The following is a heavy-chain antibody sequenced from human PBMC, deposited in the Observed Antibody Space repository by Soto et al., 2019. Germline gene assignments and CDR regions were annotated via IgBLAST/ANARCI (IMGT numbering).Heavy chain of an antibody. CDR3: GRKFEGTITSCLGSLDV. CDR2: MSYSGAT. Sequence: SETLSLTCAVSGFSISTYWWSWIRQAPGKGLEWIGHMSYSGATTYNPSLQSRVSMSLDTSTNQFSLKLSSVTAADTAVYHCGRKFEGTITSCLGSLDVWGKGPRSPSPQ. CDR1: GFSISTYW. D-gene: IGHD2-2*01. J-gene: IGHJ6*01. V-gene: IGHV4-59*08.